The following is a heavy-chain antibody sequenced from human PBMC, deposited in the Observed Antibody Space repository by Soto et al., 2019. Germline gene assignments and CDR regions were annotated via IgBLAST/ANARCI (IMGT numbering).Heavy chain of an antibody. CDR2: INAGNGNT. J-gene: IGHJ6*02. D-gene: IGHD2-15*01. CDR1: GYPFTSYA. CDR3: ARGEPIGGPYYYYGMDV. V-gene: IGHV1-3*01. Sequence: GAPVKASCKASGYPFTSYAMHWVRQAPGQWLEWMGWINAGNGNTKYSQKVQDRVTMTRDTSASTAYMELSSLRSEDTAVYYCARGEPIGGPYYYYGMDVWGQGTTVTVSS.